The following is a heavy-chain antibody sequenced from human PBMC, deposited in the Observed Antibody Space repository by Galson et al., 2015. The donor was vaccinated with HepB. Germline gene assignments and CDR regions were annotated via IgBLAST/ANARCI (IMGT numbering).Heavy chain of an antibody. D-gene: IGHD2-15*01. Sequence: SLRLSCAASGFTFSNAWMSWVRQAPGKGLEWVGRIKSKTDGGTTDYAAPVKGRFTISRDDSKNTLYLQMNSLKTEDTAVYYCTTSIYCSGGSCYQKRDDYWGQGTLVTVSS. CDR2: IKSKTDGGTT. J-gene: IGHJ4*02. CDR3: TTSIYCSGGSCYQKRDDY. CDR1: GFTFSNAW. V-gene: IGHV3-15*01.